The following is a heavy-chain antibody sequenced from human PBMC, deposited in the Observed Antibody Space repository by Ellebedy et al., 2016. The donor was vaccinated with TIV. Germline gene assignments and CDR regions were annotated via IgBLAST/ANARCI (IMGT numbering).Heavy chain of an antibody. CDR3: ARDGDGYNNGFDP. CDR1: GFTFSSYN. CDR2: ISTAGRII. J-gene: IGHJ5*02. V-gene: IGHV3-48*01. Sequence: GESLKISCAASGFTFSSYNMNWVRQAPGKGLEWISHISTAGRIIHYADSVKGRFTISRDNAKNSLYLQMNSPRVEDTAVYFCARDGDGYNNGFDPWGQGTLVTVSS. D-gene: IGHD5-24*01.